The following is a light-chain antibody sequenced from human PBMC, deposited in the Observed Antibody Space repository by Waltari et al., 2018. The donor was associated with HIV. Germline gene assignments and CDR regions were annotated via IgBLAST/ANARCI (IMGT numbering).Light chain of an antibody. V-gene: IGKV3-11*01. Sequence: IVLTESPPTLSLSPGERAPLPCRASQSVGSYLGWYQQKPGQTPRLLIYDASNRATGIPARFSGSGSETDFTLTISSLEPEDFAVYYCQQRGNWPLTFGGGTKVEI. CDR1: QSVGSY. CDR2: DAS. CDR3: QQRGNWPLT. J-gene: IGKJ4*01.